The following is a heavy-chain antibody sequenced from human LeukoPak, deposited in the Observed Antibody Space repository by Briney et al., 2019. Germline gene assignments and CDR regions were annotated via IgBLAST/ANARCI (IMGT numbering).Heavy chain of an antibody. V-gene: IGHV3-48*03. CDR1: GFLFSSFE. CDR3: ASKRWLQSSFDY. D-gene: IGHD5-24*01. CDR2: ISSSGITI. J-gene: IGHJ4*02. Sequence: GGSLRLSCAASGFLFSSFEVNWVRQAPGKGLEWVSYISSSGITIYYADSVKGRSTISRDNAKNTVYLQMNSLRAEDTAVYYCASKRWLQSSFDYWGQGTLVTVSS.